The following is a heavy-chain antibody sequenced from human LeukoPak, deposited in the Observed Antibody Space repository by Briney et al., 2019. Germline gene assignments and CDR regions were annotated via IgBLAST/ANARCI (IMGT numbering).Heavy chain of an antibody. CDR3: ARSAVTGPGWIDP. CDR1: GFTVSSNY. V-gene: IGHV3-53*01. J-gene: IGHJ5*02. D-gene: IGHD6-19*01. Sequence: GGSLRLSCAASGFTVSSNYMTWVRQARGKGLEWVSGIYSGGSTYYADSVKGRFTISRDNSKNTLYLQVNGLRGDDTAVYYCARSAVTGPGWIDPWGQGTLVTVSS. CDR2: IYSGGST.